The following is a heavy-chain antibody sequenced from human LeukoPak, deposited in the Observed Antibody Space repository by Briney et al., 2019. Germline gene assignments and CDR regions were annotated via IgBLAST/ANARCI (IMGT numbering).Heavy chain of an antibody. CDR2: ISSSRSSI. V-gene: IGHV3-48*01. Sequence: PGGSLRLSCAASGFTFSNYSMNWVRQAPGKGLEWVSYISSSRSSIYYYADSVKGRFTISRDNSKNTLYLQMNSLRAEDTAVYYCAKDGGESYDSSGYYPDYWGQGTLVTVSS. CDR3: AKDGGESYDSSGYYPDY. CDR1: GFTFSNYS. D-gene: IGHD3-22*01. J-gene: IGHJ4*02.